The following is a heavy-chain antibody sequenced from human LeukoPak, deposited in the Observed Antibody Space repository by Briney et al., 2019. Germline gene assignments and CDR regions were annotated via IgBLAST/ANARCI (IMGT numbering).Heavy chain of an antibody. Sequence: PGRSVRLSCAASGFSFSNFGMNWVRQAPGKGLEWVSSISSSSSSIFSADSVKGRFTISRDNAKNSLYLQMNSLRVEDTAIYYCARRFDFWSGNYKVKWFDPWGQGTLVIVSS. D-gene: IGHD3-3*01. V-gene: IGHV3-21*01. CDR3: ARRFDFWSGNYKVKWFDP. J-gene: IGHJ5*02. CDR2: ISSSSSSI. CDR1: GFSFSNFG.